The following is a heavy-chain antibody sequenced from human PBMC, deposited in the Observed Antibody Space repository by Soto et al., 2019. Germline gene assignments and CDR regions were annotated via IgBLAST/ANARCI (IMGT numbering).Heavy chain of an antibody. CDR1: GFTFSSYW. D-gene: IGHD5-12*01. J-gene: IGHJ4*02. V-gene: IGHV3-7*01. CDR2: IKQDGSEK. Sequence: GGSLRLSCAASGFTFSSYWMSWVRQAPGKGLEWVANIKQDGSEKYYVDSVKGRFTISRDNAKNSLYLQMNSLRAEDTAVYYCARERAGGYESFDYWGQGTLVTVSS. CDR3: ARERAGGYESFDY.